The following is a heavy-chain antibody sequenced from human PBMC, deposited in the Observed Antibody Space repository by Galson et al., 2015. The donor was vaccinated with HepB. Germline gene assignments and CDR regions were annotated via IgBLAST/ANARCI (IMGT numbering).Heavy chain of an antibody. Sequence: SLRLSCAASGFTFSDYYMSWIRQAPGKGLEWVSYISSSGSTIYYADSVKGRFTISRDNAKNSLYLQMNSLRAEDTAVYYCARSDKGQVLGQWFDAFDIWAKGQLSPALQ. D-gene: IGHD2-2*01. CDR2: ISSSGSTI. CDR3: ARSDKGQVLGQWFDAFDI. J-gene: IGHJ3*02. V-gene: IGHV3-11*01. CDR1: GFTFSDYY.